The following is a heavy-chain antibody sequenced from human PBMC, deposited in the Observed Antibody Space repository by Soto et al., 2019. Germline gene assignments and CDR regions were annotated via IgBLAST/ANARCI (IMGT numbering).Heavy chain of an antibody. D-gene: IGHD3-10*01. CDR1: GFTFSNYG. Sequence: QVQLVESGGGVVQPGRSLTLSCAASGFTFSNYGMHWVRQAPGKGLERVAVIWNDGSNRYHADSVKDRFTISGDNSKNTLYLKMNRLRAEDTAVYYCARDDEYSGNGMDVWGQGTTVTVS. CDR3: ARDDEYSGNGMDV. J-gene: IGHJ6*02. V-gene: IGHV3-33*01. CDR2: IWNDGSNR.